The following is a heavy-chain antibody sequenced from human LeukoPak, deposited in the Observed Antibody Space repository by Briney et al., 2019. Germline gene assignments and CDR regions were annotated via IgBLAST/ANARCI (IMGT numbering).Heavy chain of an antibody. CDR3: AREYYYGSGSYNH. CDR2: IYYSGST. D-gene: IGHD3-10*01. CDR1: GGSISSYY. V-gene: IGHV4-59*12. Sequence: SETLSLTCTVSGGSISSYYWSWIRQPPGKGLEWIGYIYYSGSTNYNPSLKSRVTISVDTSKNQFSLKLSSVAAADTAVYYCAREYYYGSGSYNHWGQGSLVTVSS. J-gene: IGHJ5*02.